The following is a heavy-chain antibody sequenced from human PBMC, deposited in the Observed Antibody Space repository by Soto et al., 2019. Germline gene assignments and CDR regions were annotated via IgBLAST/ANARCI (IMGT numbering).Heavy chain of an antibody. CDR2: ISYDGSNK. CDR1: GFTFSSYG. D-gene: IGHD3-10*01. J-gene: IGHJ6*02. V-gene: IGHV3-30*18. Sequence: QVQLVESGGGVXQPXXSLRLSCAASGFTFSSYGMHWVRQAPGKGLEWVAVISYDGSNKYYADSVKGRFTISRDNSKNTLYLQMNSLRAEDTAVYYCAKDQLRGVRGVITYYYGMDVWGQGTTVTVSS. CDR3: AKDQLRGVRGVITYYYGMDV.